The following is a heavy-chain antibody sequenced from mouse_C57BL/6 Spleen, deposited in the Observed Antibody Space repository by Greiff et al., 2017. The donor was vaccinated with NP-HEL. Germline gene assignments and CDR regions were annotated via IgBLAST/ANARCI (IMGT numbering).Heavy chain of an antibody. CDR3: TTGGSSRYFDY. CDR1: GFNIKDYY. CDR2: IDPEDGDT. V-gene: IGHV14-1*01. D-gene: IGHD1-1*01. Sequence: EVQLQQSGAELVRPGASVKLSCTASGFNIKDYYMHRVKQRPEQGLEWIGRIDPEDGDTEYAPKFQGKATMTADTSSNTAYLQLSSLTSEDTAVYYCTTGGSSRYFDYWGQGTTLTVSS. J-gene: IGHJ2*01.